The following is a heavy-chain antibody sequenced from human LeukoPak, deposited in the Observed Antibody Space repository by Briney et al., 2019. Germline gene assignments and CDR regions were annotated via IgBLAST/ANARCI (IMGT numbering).Heavy chain of an antibody. V-gene: IGHV4-30-4*08. J-gene: IGHJ5*02. CDR3: ARPYYYDSRIDP. D-gene: IGHD3-22*01. CDR2: MYYSGST. CDR1: GGSISSSSYY. Sequence: SETLSLTCTVSGGSISSSSYYWGWIRQPPGKGLEWIAYMYYSGSTYYNPSLKSRVTMSADTSRNQLSLKLSSVTAADTAVYYCARPYYYDSRIDPWGQGILVTASS.